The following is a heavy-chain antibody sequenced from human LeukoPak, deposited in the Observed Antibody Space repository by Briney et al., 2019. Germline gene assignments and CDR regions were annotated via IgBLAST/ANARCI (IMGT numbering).Heavy chain of an antibody. CDR2: INPSGGST. CDR3: ARPGGRFLEWFPFDY. V-gene: IGHV1-46*01. D-gene: IGHD3-3*01. CDR1: GYTFTSYY. J-gene: IGHJ4*02. Sequence: ASVKVSCKASGYTFTSYYMHWVRQAPGQGLEWMGIINPSGGSTSYAQKFQGRVTMTRDTSTSTVYMELSSLRSEDTAVYYCARPGGRFLEWFPFDYWGQGTLVTVSS.